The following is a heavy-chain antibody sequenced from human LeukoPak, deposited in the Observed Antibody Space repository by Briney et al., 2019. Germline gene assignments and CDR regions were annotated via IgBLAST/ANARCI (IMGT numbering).Heavy chain of an antibody. V-gene: IGHV5-51*01. CDR1: GYSFTSYW. CDR3: ARHSRRSYYYYGMDV. CDR2: IYPGDSDT. J-gene: IGHJ6*02. Sequence: GESLKISCKGSGYSFTSYWIGWVRQMPGKGLEWTGIIYPGDSDTRYSPSFQGQVTISADKSISTAYLQWSSLKASDTAMYYCARHSRRSYYYYGMDVWGQGTTVTVSS.